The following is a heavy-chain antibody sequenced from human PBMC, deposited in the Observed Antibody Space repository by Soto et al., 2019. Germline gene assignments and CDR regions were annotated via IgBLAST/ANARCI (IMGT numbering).Heavy chain of an antibody. V-gene: IGHV4-39*01. CDR2: IYYTGST. CDR1: GGSISSSTYY. J-gene: IGHJ4*02. Sequence: SETLSLTCTVSGGSISSSTYYWGWIRQPPGKGLEWIGSIYYTGSTYSNPSLKSRVTISVDTSKNQFSLKLSSVTAADTAVYYCARRRDSYGSHYFDSWGQGVQVTVSS. CDR3: ARRRDSYGSHYFDS. D-gene: IGHD5-18*01.